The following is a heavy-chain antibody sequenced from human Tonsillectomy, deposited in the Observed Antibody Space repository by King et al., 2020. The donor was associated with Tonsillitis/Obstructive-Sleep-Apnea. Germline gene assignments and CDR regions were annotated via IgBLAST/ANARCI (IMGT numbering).Heavy chain of an antibody. J-gene: IGHJ4*02. V-gene: IGHV1-69*01. CDR1: GGTFSSYA. D-gene: IGHD5-18*01. CDR2: IIPIFGTA. Sequence: VQLVECGAEVKKPGSSVTVSCKASGGTFSSYAISWVRQAPGQGLEWMGGIIPIFGTANYAQKFQGRVTSTADESTSTAYKELSSLRSEDTAVCSCARDGGDTAMYFDYWGQGTLVTVSS. CDR3: ARDGGDTAMYFDY.